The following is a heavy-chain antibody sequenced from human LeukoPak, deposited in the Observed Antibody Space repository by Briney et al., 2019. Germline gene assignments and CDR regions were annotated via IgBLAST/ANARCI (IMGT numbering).Heavy chain of an antibody. J-gene: IGHJ4*02. D-gene: IGHD3-10*01. CDR1: GFTFSSYG. CDR3: AKDSGVPMVRGVIITYGYFDY. Sequence: GGSLRLSCAASGFTFSSYGMHWVRQAPGKGLEWVAVISYDGSNKYYADSVKGRFTISRDNSKSTLYLQMNSLRAEDTAVYYCAKDSGVPMVRGVIITYGYFDYWGQGTLVTVSS. V-gene: IGHV3-30*18. CDR2: ISYDGSNK.